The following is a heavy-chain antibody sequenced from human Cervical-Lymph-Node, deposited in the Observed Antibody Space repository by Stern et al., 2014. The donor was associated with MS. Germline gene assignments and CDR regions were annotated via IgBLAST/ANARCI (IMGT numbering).Heavy chain of an antibody. V-gene: IGHV3-23*01. CDR3: PPHLSYYFDH. J-gene: IGHJ4*02. CDR1: GLTFDKYA. Sequence: EVQLLESGGGLVQPGGSLRLSCAVSGLTFDKYAMSWVRQAPGKGLAWVSTISGHGSTTHYADSVKGRFTISRDNSRNILYLQMNSLRAEDTAVYYCPPHLSYYFDHWGQGTRVTVSS. CDR2: ISGHGSTT.